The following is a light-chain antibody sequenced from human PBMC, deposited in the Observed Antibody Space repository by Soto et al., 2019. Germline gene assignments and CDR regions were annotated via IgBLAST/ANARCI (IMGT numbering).Light chain of an antibody. Sequence: DIVMTQSPLSLPVTPGEPASISCRSRQSLLYSNGNNYLDWYLQKPGQSPQLLIYLGSNRASGVPDRISGSGSGTDFILKISRVEAEDVGVYYCMQALQAPSITFGQGTRLEIK. J-gene: IGKJ5*01. CDR1: QSLLYSNGNNY. CDR3: MQALQAPSIT. V-gene: IGKV2-28*01. CDR2: LGS.